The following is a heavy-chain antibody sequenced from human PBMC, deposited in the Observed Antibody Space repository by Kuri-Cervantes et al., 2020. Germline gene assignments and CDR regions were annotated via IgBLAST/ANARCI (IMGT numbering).Heavy chain of an antibody. D-gene: IGHD2-15*01. V-gene: IGHV3-23*01. Sequence: GGSLRLSCEASGFTFSSYAMAWVRQAPGKGLEWVSAISGSGAGTYYADSMKGRFTVSRDNSRNTLYLQMNSLRAEDTAVYYCAKDLMMGFYCGGGNCYNDYWGQGTLVTVSS. CDR1: GFTFSSYA. CDR2: ISGSGAGT. CDR3: AKDLMMGFYCGGGNCYNDY. J-gene: IGHJ4*02.